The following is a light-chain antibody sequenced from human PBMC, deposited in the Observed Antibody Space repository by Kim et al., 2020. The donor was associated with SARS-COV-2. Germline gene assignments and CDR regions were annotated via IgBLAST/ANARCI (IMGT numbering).Light chain of an antibody. CDR1: QSLTATY. Sequence: LAPGERATLSCRASQSLTATYLAWYQQKPGQAPRLVMYTASSRATGIPDRFSGSGSGTDFTLTISRLEPEDFAVYYCEQFGVSPYTFGQGTRLEIK. J-gene: IGKJ2*01. V-gene: IGKV3-20*01. CDR3: EQFGVSPYT. CDR2: TAS.